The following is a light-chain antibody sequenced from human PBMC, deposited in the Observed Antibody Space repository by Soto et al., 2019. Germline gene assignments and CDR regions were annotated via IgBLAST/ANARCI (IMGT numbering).Light chain of an antibody. CDR3: QQTYSTPNT. V-gene: IGKV1-39*01. J-gene: IGKJ1*01. Sequence: DIQMTHSPSSLSASVGDRVTLTCRASQSTRSYLNWYQQKPGKAPNLLISGASTLQSGVPSRFSGSGSGTDFTLTISSLQPEDFATYYCQQTYSTPNTFGQGTKVDIK. CDR1: QSTRSY. CDR2: GAS.